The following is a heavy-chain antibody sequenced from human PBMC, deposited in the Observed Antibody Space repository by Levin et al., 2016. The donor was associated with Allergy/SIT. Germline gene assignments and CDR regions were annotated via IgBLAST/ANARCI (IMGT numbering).Heavy chain of an antibody. Sequence: SETLSLTCTVSGGSISSYYWSWIRQPPGKGLEWIGYIYYSGSTNYNPSLKSRVTISVDTSKNQFSLKLSSVTAADTAVYYCARLDTAMVIHGMDVWGQGTTVTVSS. CDR2: IYYSGST. V-gene: IGHV4-59*12. J-gene: IGHJ6*02. D-gene: IGHD5-18*01. CDR3: ARLDTAMVIHGMDV. CDR1: GGSISSYY.